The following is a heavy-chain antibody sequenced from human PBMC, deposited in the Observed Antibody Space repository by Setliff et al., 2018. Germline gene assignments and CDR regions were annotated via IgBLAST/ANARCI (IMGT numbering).Heavy chain of an antibody. D-gene: IGHD3-10*01. V-gene: IGHV1-18*01. J-gene: IGHJ5*02. CDR3: ARHKVIKKEFIRLTWFDP. CDR1: GYNFITTG. Sequence: ASVKVSCKTSGYNFITTGISWVRQAPGQGPEWMGCISPFNGNTNYAQKFQDRVTISGGTSSNQFSLNLNSVTAADTAVYYCARHKVIKKEFIRLTWFDPWGQGTPVTVSS. CDR2: ISPFNGNT.